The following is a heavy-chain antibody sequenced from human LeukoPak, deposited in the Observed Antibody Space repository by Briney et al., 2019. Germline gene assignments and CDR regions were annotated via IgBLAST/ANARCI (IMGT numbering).Heavy chain of an antibody. CDR2: IRSKAYGGTT. V-gene: IGHV3-49*04. Sequence: GGSLRLSCTASGFTFGDYAMSWVRQAPGKGLEWVGFIRSKAYGGTTEYAASVKGRFTISRDDSKSIAYLQMNSLTDEDTAVYYCARGGGSGRYGLPFDSWGQGTLVTVSS. J-gene: IGHJ4*02. CDR3: ARGGGSGRYGLPFDS. CDR1: GFTFGDYA. D-gene: IGHD6-13*01.